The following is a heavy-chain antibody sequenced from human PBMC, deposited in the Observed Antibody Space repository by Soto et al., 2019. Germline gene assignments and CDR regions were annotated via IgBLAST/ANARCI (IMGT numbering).Heavy chain of an antibody. J-gene: IGHJ4*02. CDR1: GFTFSSYA. Sequence: GSLRLSCAASGFTFSSYAMSWVRQAPGKGLEWVSAISGSGGSTYYADSVKGRFNISRDNSKNTLYLQMNSLRAEDTAVYYCEKADSSDTIDYWGQGNLVTVSS. CDR2: ISGSGGST. CDR3: EKADSSDTIDY. V-gene: IGHV3-23*01. D-gene: IGHD3-22*01.